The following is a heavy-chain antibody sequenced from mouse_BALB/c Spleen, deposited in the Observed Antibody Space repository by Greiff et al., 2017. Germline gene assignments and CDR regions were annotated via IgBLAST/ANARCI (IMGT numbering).Heavy chain of an antibody. V-gene: IGHV3-6*02. CDR3: ARGRRDGYYLGDY. Sequence: EVKLMESGPGLVKPSQSLSLTCSVTGYSITSGYYWNWIRQFPGNKLEWMGYISYDGSNNYNPSLKNRISITRDTSKNQFFLKLNSVTTEDTATYYCARGRRDGYYLGDYWGQGTSVTVSS. CDR2: ISYDGSN. J-gene: IGHJ4*01. CDR1: GYSITSGYY. D-gene: IGHD2-3*01.